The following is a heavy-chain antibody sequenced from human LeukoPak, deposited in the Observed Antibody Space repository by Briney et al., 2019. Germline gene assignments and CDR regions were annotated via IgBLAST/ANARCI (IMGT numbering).Heavy chain of an antibody. CDR3: ARFGDTMVRGVISHY. Sequence: PGGSLRLSCAASGFTFSSYAISWVRQAPGQGLEWMGGIIPIFGTANYAQKFQGRVTITADESTSTAYMELSSLRSEDTAVYYCARFGDTMVRGVISHYWGQGTLVTVSS. V-gene: IGHV1-69*01. J-gene: IGHJ4*02. CDR1: GFTFSSYA. CDR2: IIPIFGTA. D-gene: IGHD3-10*01.